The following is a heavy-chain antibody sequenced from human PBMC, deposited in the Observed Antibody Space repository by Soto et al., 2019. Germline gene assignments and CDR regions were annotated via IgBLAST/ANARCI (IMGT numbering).Heavy chain of an antibody. Sequence: QVQRVESGGGVVQPGRSLRLSCAASGFTFSSYGMHWVRQAPGKGLEWVAVISSDGSNKYYADSVKGRFTISRDNSKNTLFLQMNSLRPEDTAVYYCVGGYYFGDYWGQGTLVTVSS. J-gene: IGHJ4*02. CDR3: VGGYYFGDY. CDR1: GFTFSSYG. CDR2: ISSDGSNK. V-gene: IGHV3-30*03. D-gene: IGHD3-22*01.